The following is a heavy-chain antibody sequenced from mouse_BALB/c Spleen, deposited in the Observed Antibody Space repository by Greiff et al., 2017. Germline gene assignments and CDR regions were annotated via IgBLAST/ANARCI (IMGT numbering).Heavy chain of an antibody. V-gene: IGHV5-6-3*01. CDR1: GFTFSSYG. CDR3: ARDGYYY. Sequence: EVQGVESGGGLVQPGGSLKLSCAASGFTFSSYGMSWVRQTPDKRLELVATINSNGGSTYYPDSVKSRFTISRDNARNTPYLQMSSLKSEDTAMYYCARDGYYYWGQGTTLTVSS. J-gene: IGHJ2*01. CDR2: INSNGGST. D-gene: IGHD2-3*01.